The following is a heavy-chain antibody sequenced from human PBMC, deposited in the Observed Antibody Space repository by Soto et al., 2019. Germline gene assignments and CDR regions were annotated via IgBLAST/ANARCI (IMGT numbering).Heavy chain of an antibody. CDR2: IYSGGGT. CDR1: GFTVSNNY. V-gene: IGHV3-66*01. D-gene: IGHD4-17*01. Sequence: GGSLRLSCAASGFTVSNNYMSWVRQAPGKGLEYVSVIYSGGGTYYADSVKGRFTISRDNSKNTLYLQMNSLGAEDTAVYYCARSPTMTNHADYFDPWGQGTLVTVSS. J-gene: IGHJ5*02. CDR3: ARSPTMTNHADYFDP.